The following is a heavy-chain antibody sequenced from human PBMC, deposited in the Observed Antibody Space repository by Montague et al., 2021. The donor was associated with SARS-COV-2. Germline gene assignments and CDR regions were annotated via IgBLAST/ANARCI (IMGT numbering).Heavy chain of an antibody. CDR1: GFTFSSYW. Sequence: SLRLSCAASGFTFSSYWMHWVRQAPGKGLVWVSRINSDGSSTSYADSVKGRFTISRDNAKNTLYLQMNSLRAEDTAVYYCAKDASASYYDILTGFTPYNWFDHWGQGTLVTVSS. CDR2: INSDGSST. J-gene: IGHJ5*02. V-gene: IGHV3-74*01. D-gene: IGHD3-9*01. CDR3: AKDASASYYDILTGFTPYNWFDH.